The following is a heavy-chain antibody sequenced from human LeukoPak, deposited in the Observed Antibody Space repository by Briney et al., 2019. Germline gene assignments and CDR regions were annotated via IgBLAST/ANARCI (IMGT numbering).Heavy chain of an antibody. CDR1: GFTVSSNY. Sequence: GGSLRLSCAASGFTVSSNYMSWDRQAPGKGLEWVSVIYSGGSTYYADSVKGRFTISRDNSKNTLYLQMNSLRAEDTAVYYCARDVSLPRDGFQGVSDYWGQGTLVTVSS. CDR3: ARDVSLPRDGFQGVSDY. J-gene: IGHJ4*02. V-gene: IGHV3-53*01. D-gene: IGHD5-24*01. CDR2: IYSGGST.